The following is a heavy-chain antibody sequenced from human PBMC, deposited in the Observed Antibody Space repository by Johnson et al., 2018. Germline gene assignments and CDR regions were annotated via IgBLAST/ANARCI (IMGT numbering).Heavy chain of an antibody. V-gene: IGHV3-33*01. CDR3: AREVVLMDV. CDR1: GFTFSSYG. D-gene: IGHD2-21*01. CDR2: IWYDGSNK. Sequence: QVQLQESGGGVVQPGRSLRLSCAASGFTFSSYGMHWVRQAPGKGLEWVAVIWYDGSNKYYADSVKGRFTISRDNSKNTLYLQMNSLRAEDTAWYYCAREVVLMDVWGKGTTVTVSS. J-gene: IGHJ6*03.